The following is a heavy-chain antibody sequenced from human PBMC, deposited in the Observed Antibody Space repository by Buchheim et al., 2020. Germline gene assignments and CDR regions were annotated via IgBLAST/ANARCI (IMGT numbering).Heavy chain of an antibody. Sequence: QQQLQESGPGLVRPSETLSLTCTVSGGAISTYFWSWVRLPPGKGLEWIVSINNLERTHYNPSLKSRVAMSLDTSQKQFSLKLTSMTTADTAIYYCARDLPMMTWGQGIL. CDR1: GGAISTYF. J-gene: IGHJ5*02. V-gene: IGHV4-59*01. CDR2: INNLERT. D-gene: IGHD3-22*01. CDR3: ARDLPMMT.